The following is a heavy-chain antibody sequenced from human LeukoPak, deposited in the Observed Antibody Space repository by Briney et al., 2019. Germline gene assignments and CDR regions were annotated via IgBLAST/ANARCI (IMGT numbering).Heavy chain of an antibody. CDR3: ARSGDPGEHPSDYFFYMDV. D-gene: IGHD7-27*01. CDR1: GYTVKKYG. Sequence: ASVKVSCKASGYTVKKYGLTWVRQAPGQGLEWVGWMSVYNGKTSHAQNFQGRVTMTSDTSTNIAYMDLRDLRMDDSAVYYCARSGDPGEHPSDYFFYMDVWGKGTTITVSS. CDR2: MSVYNGKT. V-gene: IGHV1-18*01. J-gene: IGHJ6*03.